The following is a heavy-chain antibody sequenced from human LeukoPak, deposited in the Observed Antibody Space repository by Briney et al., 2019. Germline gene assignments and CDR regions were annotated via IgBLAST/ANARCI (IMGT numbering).Heavy chain of an antibody. V-gene: IGHV5-51*01. D-gene: IGHD6-25*01. J-gene: IGHJ4*02. CDR2: IYPGDSDT. CDR3: ARISAAGPRADFDY. Sequence: GESLKSSFKVSGYRFTSYWIGWVRQMPGKGLEWMGIIYPGDSDTRYSPSFQGQVTISADKSISTAYLQWSSLKASDTAMYYCARISAAGPRADFDYWGQGTLVTVSS. CDR1: GYRFTSYW.